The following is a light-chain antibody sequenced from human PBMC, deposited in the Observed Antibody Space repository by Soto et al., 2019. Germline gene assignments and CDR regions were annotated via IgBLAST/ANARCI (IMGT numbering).Light chain of an antibody. V-gene: IGKV3-15*01. CDR2: DAS. Sequence: EVVMTQSPASLSASPGERVTLSCRASQNIRSSLAWYQQRPGQAPRLVXYDASTRATGIPPRFSGGGSGTELTVTISSLQSEDFAIYYCQQYDIWPPYTFGQGTKVDIK. J-gene: IGKJ2*01. CDR3: QQYDIWPPYT. CDR1: QNIRSS.